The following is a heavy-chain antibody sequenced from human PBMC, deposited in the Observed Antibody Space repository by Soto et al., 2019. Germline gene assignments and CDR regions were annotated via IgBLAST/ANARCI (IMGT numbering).Heavy chain of an antibody. Sequence: QVQLVESGGGVVQPGRSLRLSCAASGFTFSDYGIHWVRQAPGKGLEWVAVISYEGSKTYYADSVKGRFTISRDNSKNPLYLQMASLRPEDTAVYFCAKDHWAAYSGYAIRNDLDVWGQGTTVTVSS. CDR1: GFTFSDYG. CDR3: AKDHWAAYSGYAIRNDLDV. CDR2: ISYEGSKT. V-gene: IGHV3-30*18. D-gene: IGHD5-12*01. J-gene: IGHJ6*02.